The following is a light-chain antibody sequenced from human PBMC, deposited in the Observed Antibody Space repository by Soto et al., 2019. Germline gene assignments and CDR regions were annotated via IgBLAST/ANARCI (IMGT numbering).Light chain of an antibody. CDR2: GAS. CDR1: QSVSSN. V-gene: IGKV3-15*01. CDR3: QQYDNLPR. J-gene: IGKJ5*01. Sequence: EIVMTQSPATLSVSPGERATLSCRASQSVSSNLAWYQQKPGQAPRLLIYGASTRATGIPARFSGSGSGTEFTLTISSLQSEDIATYYCQQYDNLPRFGQGTRLEIK.